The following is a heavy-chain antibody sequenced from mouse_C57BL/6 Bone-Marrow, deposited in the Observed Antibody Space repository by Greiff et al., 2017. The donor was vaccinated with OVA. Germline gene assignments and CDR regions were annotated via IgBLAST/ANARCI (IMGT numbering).Heavy chain of an antibody. D-gene: IGHD2-1*01. J-gene: IGHJ3*01. V-gene: IGHV5-4*01. Sequence: EVQLVESGGGLVKPGGSLKLSCAASGFTFSSYAMSWVRQTPEKRLEWVATISDGGSYTYYPDNVKGRFTISRDNAKNNLYLQMSHDKSEDTAMYYCARGFYYGNCEAWFAYWGQGTLVTVSA. CDR3: ARGFYYGNCEAWFAY. CDR2: ISDGGSYT. CDR1: GFTFSSYA.